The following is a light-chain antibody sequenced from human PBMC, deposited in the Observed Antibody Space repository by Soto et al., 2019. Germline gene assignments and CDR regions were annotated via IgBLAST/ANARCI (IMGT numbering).Light chain of an antibody. CDR2: GAS. V-gene: IGKV3-15*01. Sequence: EIVLTQSPATLSLSPGERATLSSRASQSVSSYLLWYQQKPGQTPRLLISGASTGATGIPARFSGSGSGTEFTLTISSLQSEDCAIYYCQQYHTWPITFGGGTKVDIK. CDR3: QQYHTWPIT. J-gene: IGKJ4*01. CDR1: QSVSSY.